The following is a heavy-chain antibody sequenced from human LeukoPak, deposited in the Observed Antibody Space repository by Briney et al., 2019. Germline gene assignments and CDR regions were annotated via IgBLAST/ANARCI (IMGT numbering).Heavy chain of an antibody. J-gene: IGHJ4*02. CDR1: GFTFSSYS. D-gene: IGHD2-15*01. Sequence: PGGSLRLSCAASGFTFSSYSMNWVRQAPGKGLEWVSGITSNSDYLYYADSMKGRFTISRDNAKNSLYLQMNSLRAEDTAVYYCASGGHVDYWGQGTLVTVSS. CDR3: ASGGHVDY. CDR2: ITSNSDYL. V-gene: IGHV3-21*01.